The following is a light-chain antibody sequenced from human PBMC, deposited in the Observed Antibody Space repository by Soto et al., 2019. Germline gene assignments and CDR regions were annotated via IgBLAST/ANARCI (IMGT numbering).Light chain of an antibody. CDR3: CSYAGSNTFVV. CDR1: SSDVGSYNL. J-gene: IGLJ2*01. CDR2: EGS. V-gene: IGLV2-23*03. Sequence: QSVVTQPASVSGSPGQSITIPCTGTSSDVGSYNLVSWYQQHPGKAPKLMIYEGSKRPSGVSNRFSGSKSGNTASLTISGLQADDEADYYCCSYAGSNTFVVFGGGTKLTVL.